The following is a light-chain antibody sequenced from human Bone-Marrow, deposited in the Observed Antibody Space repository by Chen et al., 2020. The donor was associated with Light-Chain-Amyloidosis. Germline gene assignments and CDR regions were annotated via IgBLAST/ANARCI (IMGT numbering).Light chain of an antibody. CDR2: EDD. CDR1: SGSIATNY. J-gene: IGLJ3*02. V-gene: IGLV6-57*01. Sequence: FMLTPPHSVSESPGKTGSISCTRSSGSIATNYVQWYQQRPGSSPTTVIYEDDQRPSGVPERFSGSSDRSSNSASLTISGLKTEDEADYYCQAYQGSSQGVFGGGTKLTVL. CDR3: QAYQGSSQGV.